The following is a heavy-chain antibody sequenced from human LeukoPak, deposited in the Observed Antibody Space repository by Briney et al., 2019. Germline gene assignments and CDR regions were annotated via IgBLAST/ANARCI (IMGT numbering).Heavy chain of an antibody. CDR2: IYYSGST. J-gene: IGHJ4*02. Sequence: SETLSLTCTVSGVSISSYYWSWIRRPPGKGLERIGYIYYSGSTNYNPSLKSRVTISVDTSKNQFSLKLSSVTAADTAVYYCARGSSWPYYLDYWGQGTLVTVSS. CDR1: GVSISSYY. CDR3: ARGSSWPYYLDY. D-gene: IGHD6-13*01. V-gene: IGHV4-59*01.